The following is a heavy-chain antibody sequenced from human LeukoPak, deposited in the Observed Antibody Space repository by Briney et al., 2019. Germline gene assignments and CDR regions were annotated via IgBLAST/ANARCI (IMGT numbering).Heavy chain of an antibody. V-gene: IGHV3-23*01. CDR3: AKRDPYGSFDY. D-gene: IGHD4-17*01. J-gene: IGHJ4*02. Sequence: GGSLRLSCAASGFTLSSYGMSWVRQAPGKGLEWVSDISGSGNSTYYADSVKGRFTISRDNSKNTLYLQLNSLRAEDTAVYYCAKRDPYGSFDYWGQGTLVTVSS. CDR1: GFTLSSYG. CDR2: ISGSGNST.